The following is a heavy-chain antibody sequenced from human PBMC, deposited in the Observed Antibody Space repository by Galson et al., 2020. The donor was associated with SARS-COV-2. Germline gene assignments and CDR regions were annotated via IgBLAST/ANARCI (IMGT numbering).Heavy chain of an antibody. CDR2: IYWDDDK. D-gene: IGHD6-19*01. V-gene: IGHV2-5*02. CDR1: GFSLSTSGVG. J-gene: IGHJ4*02. CDR3: AHLKSSGWYGDYFDY. Sequence: VSGPTLVKPTQTLTLTCTFSGFSLSTSGVGVGWIRQPPGKALEWLALIYWDDDKRYSPSLKSRLTITKDTSKNQVVLTMTNMDPVDTATYYCAHLKSSGWYGDYFDYWGQGTLVTVSS.